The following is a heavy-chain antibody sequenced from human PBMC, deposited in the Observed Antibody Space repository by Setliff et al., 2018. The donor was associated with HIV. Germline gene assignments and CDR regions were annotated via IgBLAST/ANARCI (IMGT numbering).Heavy chain of an antibody. Sequence: GESLRLSCAASGFNINRYWMRWVRQGPGKGLVWVSRIDYNAITTNYADSVKGRFTISRDNAKNTMYLQMNSLRVEDTAMYYCVSLVTTIDTAFDLWGQGTTVTVSS. V-gene: IGHV3-74*01. CDR1: GFNINRYW. CDR2: IDYNAITT. D-gene: IGHD4-17*01. CDR3: VSLVTTIDTAFDL. J-gene: IGHJ3*01.